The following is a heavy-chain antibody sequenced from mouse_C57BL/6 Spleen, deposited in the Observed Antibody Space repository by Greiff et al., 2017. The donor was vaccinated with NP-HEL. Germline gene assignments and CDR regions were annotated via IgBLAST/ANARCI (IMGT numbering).Heavy chain of an antibody. CDR2: ILPGSGST. V-gene: IGHV1-9*01. J-gene: IGHJ4*01. D-gene: IGHD2-4*01. Sequence: QVQLQQSGAELMKPGASVKLSCKATGYTFTGYWIEWVKQRPGHGLEWIGEILPGSGSTNYNEKFKGKATFTADTSSNTAYMQLSSLTTEDSAIYYCARWDYDYDEGNYYAMDYWGQGTSVTVSS. CDR3: ARWDYDYDEGNYYAMDY. CDR1: GYTFTGYW.